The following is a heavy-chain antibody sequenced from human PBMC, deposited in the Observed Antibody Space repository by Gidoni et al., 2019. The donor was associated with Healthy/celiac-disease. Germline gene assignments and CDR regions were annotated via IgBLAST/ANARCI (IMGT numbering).Heavy chain of an antibody. CDR1: GYRFTSYW. CDR2: IYPGDSDT. Sequence: EVQLVQSGAEVKKLGEALKISCKGSGYRFTSYWIGWVRQMPGKGLEWMGVIYPGDSDTRYSPSFQRQVTISADKSISTAYLQWSSLKASDTAMYYCARHHGEGVGATSPDYWGQGTLVTVSS. CDR3: ARHHGEGVGATSPDY. D-gene: IGHD1-26*01. J-gene: IGHJ4*02. V-gene: IGHV5-51*01.